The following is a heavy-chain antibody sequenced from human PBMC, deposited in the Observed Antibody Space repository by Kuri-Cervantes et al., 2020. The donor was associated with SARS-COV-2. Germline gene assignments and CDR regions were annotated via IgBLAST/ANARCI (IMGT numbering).Heavy chain of an antibody. CDR2: IKQDGSEK. V-gene: IGHV3-7*01. D-gene: IGHD2-2*01. CDR3: ARGAVLYQLLSPLGFDY. J-gene: IGHJ4*02. CDR1: GFTFSSYW. Sequence: GESLKISCAASGFTFSSYWMSWVRQAPGKGLEWVANIKQDGSEKYYVDSVKGRFTISRDNSKNTLYLQMNSLRAEDTAVYYCARGAVLYQLLSPLGFDYWGQGTLVTVSS.